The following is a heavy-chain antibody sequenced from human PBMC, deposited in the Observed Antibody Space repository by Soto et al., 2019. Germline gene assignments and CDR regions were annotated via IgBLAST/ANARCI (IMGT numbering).Heavy chain of an antibody. J-gene: IGHJ6*02. V-gene: IGHV1-69*12. CDR2: IIPIFGTA. CDR1: GGTFSSYA. CDR3: AREKGGGYCISTSCYEAYYYYGMDV. D-gene: IGHD2-2*01. Sequence: QVQLVQSGAEVKKPGSSVKVSCKASGGTFSSYAISWVRQAPGQGLEWMGGIIPIFGTANYAQKFQGRVTITADDTTSTAYMELSSLRSEDTAVYYCAREKGGGYCISTSCYEAYYYYGMDVWGQGTTVTVSS.